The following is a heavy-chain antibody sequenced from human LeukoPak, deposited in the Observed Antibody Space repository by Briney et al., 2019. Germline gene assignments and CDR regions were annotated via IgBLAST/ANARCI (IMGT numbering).Heavy chain of an antibody. CDR3: ARVRHEQWLERRGAFDI. D-gene: IGHD6-19*01. CDR1: GFTVSSNS. CDR2: IYSAGST. V-gene: IGHV3-53*01. Sequence: GGSLRLSCTVSGFTVSSNSMSWVRQAPGKGLEWVSFIYSAGSTHYSDSVKGRFTISIDNSKNTLYLQMNSLRAEDTAVYYCARVRHEQWLERRGAFDIWGQGTMVTVSS. J-gene: IGHJ3*02.